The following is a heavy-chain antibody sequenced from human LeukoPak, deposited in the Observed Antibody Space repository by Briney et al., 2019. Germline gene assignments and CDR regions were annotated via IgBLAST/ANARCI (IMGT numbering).Heavy chain of an antibody. CDR3: AKDGDGAFDI. V-gene: IGHV3-23*01. J-gene: IGHJ3*02. CDR1: GFTFSSYA. D-gene: IGHD5-24*01. Sequence: PGGSLRLSCAASGFTFSSYAMSWVRQAPGKGLEWVSAISGSGGSSYYADSVKGRFTISRDNSKNTLYLQMNSLRAEDTAVYYSAKDGDGAFDIWGQGTMVTVSS. CDR2: ISGSGGSS.